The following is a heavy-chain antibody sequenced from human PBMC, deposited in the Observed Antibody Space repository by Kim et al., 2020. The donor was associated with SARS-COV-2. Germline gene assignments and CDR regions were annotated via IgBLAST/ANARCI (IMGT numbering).Heavy chain of an antibody. CDR3: ARDSSSSPSPDY. D-gene: IGHD6-13*01. V-gene: IGHV3-21*04. J-gene: IGHJ4*02. CDR2: ISSSSYI. Sequence: GGSLRLSCAASGFTFSSYSMNWVRQAPGKGLEWVSSISSSSYIYYADSVKGRFTISRDNAKNSLYLQMNSLRAEDTAVYYCARDSSSSPSPDYWGQGTLVTVSS. CDR1: GFTFSSYS.